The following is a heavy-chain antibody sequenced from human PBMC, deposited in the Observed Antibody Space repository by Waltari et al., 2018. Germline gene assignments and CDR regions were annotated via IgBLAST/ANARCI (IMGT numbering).Heavy chain of an antibody. CDR1: GGSFGGYY. V-gene: IGHV4-34*01. D-gene: IGHD6-13*01. Sequence: QVQLQQWGAGLLKPSETLSLTCAVYGGSFGGYYWRWIRQPPGKGLEWIGEINHSGSTNYNPSLKSRVTISVDTSKNQFSLKLSSVTAADTAVYYCARGGGIAAAGTLLFDYWGQGTLVTVSS. J-gene: IGHJ4*02. CDR2: INHSGST. CDR3: ARGGGIAAAGTLLFDY.